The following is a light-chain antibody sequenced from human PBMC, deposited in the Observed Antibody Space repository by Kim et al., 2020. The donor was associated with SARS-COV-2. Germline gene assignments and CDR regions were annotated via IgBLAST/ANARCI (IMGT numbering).Light chain of an antibody. CDR1: SSDVGGYNY. CDR3: ISYTSSSPVV. V-gene: IGLV2-14*01. Sequence: QSALTQPASVSGSPGQSITISCTGTSSDVGGYNYVSWYQQHPGKAPKLMIYDVSKRPSGVSNRFSGSKSGNTASLTISGLQAEDEADYYCISYTSSSPVVFGGGTQLTVL. CDR2: DVS. J-gene: IGLJ2*01.